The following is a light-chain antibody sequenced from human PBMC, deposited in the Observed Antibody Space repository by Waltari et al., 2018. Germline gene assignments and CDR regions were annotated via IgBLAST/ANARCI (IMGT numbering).Light chain of an antibody. Sequence: QSALTQPASVSRSPGQSSNISCTASSSDVGGSTYVSWYLQHPGTAPKLLISDVRNRPSGVSTRFSGSKSGNTASLTISGLQADDEADYYCSSYTSSSTPGVFGTGTKVTVL. CDR2: DVR. J-gene: IGLJ1*01. V-gene: IGLV2-14*03. CDR3: SSYTSSSTPGV. CDR1: SSDVGGSTY.